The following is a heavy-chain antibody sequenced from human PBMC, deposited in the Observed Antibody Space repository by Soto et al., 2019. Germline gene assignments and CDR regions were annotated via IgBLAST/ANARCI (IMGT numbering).Heavy chain of an antibody. CDR2: IYYSGST. J-gene: IGHJ6*02. CDR1: GGSISSGGYY. CDR3: ARFLNLDSYGMDV. V-gene: IGHV4-31*03. Sequence: TSETLSLTCTVSGGSISSGGYYWSWIRQHPGKGLEWVGYIYYSGSTYYNPSLKSRVTISVDTSKNQFSLKLSSVTAADTAVYYCARFLNLDSYGMDVWGQGTTVTVSS. D-gene: IGHD3-22*01.